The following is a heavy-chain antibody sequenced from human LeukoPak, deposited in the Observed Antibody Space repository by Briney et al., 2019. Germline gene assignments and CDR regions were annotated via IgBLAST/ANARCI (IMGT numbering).Heavy chain of an antibody. CDR2: ISAYNGNT. J-gene: IGHJ5*02. D-gene: IGHD1-7*01. Sequence: GASVKVSCKASGYTFTSYGISWVRQAPGQGLEWMGWISAYNGNTNYAQKLQGRVTMTTDTSTSTAYMELRSLRSDDTAVYYCARKPYNWSYVWFDPWGQGTLVTVSS. V-gene: IGHV1-18*01. CDR1: GYTFTSYG. CDR3: ARKPYNWSYVWFDP.